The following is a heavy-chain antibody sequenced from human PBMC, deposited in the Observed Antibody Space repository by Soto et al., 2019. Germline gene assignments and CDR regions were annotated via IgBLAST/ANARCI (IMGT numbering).Heavy chain of an antibody. V-gene: IGHV1-18*01. Sequence: ASVKVSCKASGYTFTSYGISWVRQAPGQGLEWMGWISAYNGNTNYAQKLQGRATMTTDTSTSTAYMELRSLRSDDTAVYYCARMPGQLVIFLVMRDYYYGMDVWGQGTTVTVSS. CDR1: GYTFTSYG. J-gene: IGHJ6*02. CDR3: ARMPGQLVIFLVMRDYYYGMDV. D-gene: IGHD6-13*01. CDR2: ISAYNGNT.